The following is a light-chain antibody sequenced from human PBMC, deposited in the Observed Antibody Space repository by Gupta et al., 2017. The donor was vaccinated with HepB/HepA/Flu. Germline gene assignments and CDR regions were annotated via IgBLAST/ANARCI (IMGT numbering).Light chain of an antibody. Sequence: QLLLPQSPSASASLGASVTLTCTLSSGHSSYAIAWHHQQPATGPRYLMKLNSDGSNSKGAAIPDCFSGSSSGAARDLTISRRQSADEDDHYLQTGCTGGVFGGGTKLTVL. CDR2: LNSDGSN. J-gene: IGLJ2*01. CDR3: QTGCTGGV. V-gene: IGLV4-69*01. CDR1: SGHSSYA.